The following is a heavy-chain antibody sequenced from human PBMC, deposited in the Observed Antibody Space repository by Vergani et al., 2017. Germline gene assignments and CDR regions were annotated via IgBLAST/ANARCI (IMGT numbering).Heavy chain of an antibody. CDR2: IKSKTDGGTT. V-gene: IGHV3-15*01. CDR3: TTDWVWERGYDLFDY. Sequence: VQLVESGGGVVQPGRSLRLSCAASGFTFSSYGMHWVRQAPGKGLEWVGRIKSKTDGGTTDYAAPVKGRFTISRDDSKNTLYLQMNSLKTEDTAVYYCTTDWVWERGYDLFDYWGQGTLVTVSS. CDR1: GFTFSSYG. D-gene: IGHD5-12*01. J-gene: IGHJ4*02.